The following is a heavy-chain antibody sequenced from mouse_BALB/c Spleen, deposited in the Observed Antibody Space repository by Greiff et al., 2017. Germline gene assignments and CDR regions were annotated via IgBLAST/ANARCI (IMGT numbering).Heavy chain of an antibody. V-gene: IGHV7-3*02. CDR3: ARDIHYYGNLFDY. Sequence: EVKVEESGGGLVQPGGSLRLSCATSGFTFTDYYMSWVRQPPGKALEWLGFIRNKANGYTTEYSASVKGRFTISRDNSQSILYLRMNTLRAEDSATYYCARDIHYYGNLFDYWGQGTTLTVSS. D-gene: IGHD2-1*01. CDR2: IRNKANGYTT. J-gene: IGHJ2*01. CDR1: GFTFTDYY.